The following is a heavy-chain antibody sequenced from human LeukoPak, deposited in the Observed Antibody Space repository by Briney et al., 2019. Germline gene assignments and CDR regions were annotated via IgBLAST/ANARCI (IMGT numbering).Heavy chain of an antibody. Sequence: SQTLSLTCAVSGGSFSGGDYYWSWIRQPPGMGLEWIGYIYYSGRTYYNPSLKSRLTISVDTSKKQFSLKLSSVTAADTAVYYCASVILPENYFDNWGQGTLVTVS. CDR2: IYYSGRT. D-gene: IGHD2/OR15-2a*01. V-gene: IGHV4-30-4*01. CDR1: GGSFSGGDYY. CDR3: ASVILPENYFDN. J-gene: IGHJ4*02.